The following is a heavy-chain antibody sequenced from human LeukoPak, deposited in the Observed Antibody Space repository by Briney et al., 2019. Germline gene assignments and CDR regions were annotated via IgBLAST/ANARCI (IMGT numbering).Heavy chain of an antibody. D-gene: IGHD6-13*01. CDR1: GFTFSSYW. CDR2: IKQDGSEK. Sequence: GGPLRLSCAASGFTFSSYWMSWVRQAPGKGLEWVANIKQDGSEKYYVDSVKGRFTTSRDNAKNSLYLQMNSLRAEDTAVYYCARESTSSWLPPFYFDYWGQGTLVTVSS. CDR3: ARESTSSWLPPFYFDY. J-gene: IGHJ4*02. V-gene: IGHV3-7*01.